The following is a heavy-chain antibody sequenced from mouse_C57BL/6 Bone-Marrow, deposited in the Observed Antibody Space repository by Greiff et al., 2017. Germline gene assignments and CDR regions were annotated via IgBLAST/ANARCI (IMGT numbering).Heavy chain of an antibody. CDR2: IYPGDGDT. J-gene: IGHJ1*03. Sequence: QVQLKQSGPELVKPGASVKISCKASGYAFSSSWMNWVKQRPGKGLEWIGRIYPGDGDTNSNGKFKGKATLTADKSSSTAYMQLSSLTSEDSAVYFCARSDYYGSSLWYFDVWGTGTTVTVSS. D-gene: IGHD1-1*01. V-gene: IGHV1-82*01. CDR1: GYAFSSSW. CDR3: ARSDYYGSSLWYFDV.